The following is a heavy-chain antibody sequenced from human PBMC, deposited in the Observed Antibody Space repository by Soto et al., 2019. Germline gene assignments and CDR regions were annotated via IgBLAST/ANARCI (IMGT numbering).Heavy chain of an antibody. D-gene: IGHD2-15*01. J-gene: IGHJ4*02. CDR3: TTGYSGPEHDGF. CDR2: IKNKRSGGTR. CDR1: GFTASNAW. Sequence: GGSLRLSCAASGFTASNAWMSWVRQAPGKGLEWVARIKNKRSGGTRDYAAPVQGRFTISRDDSKSTLYPQMDSLQSEDTAVYYCTTGYSGPEHDGFWGQGTMVTVSS. V-gene: IGHV3-15*01.